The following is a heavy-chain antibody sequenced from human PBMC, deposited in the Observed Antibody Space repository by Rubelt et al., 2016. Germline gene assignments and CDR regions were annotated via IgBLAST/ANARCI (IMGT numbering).Heavy chain of an antibody. D-gene: IGHD5-12*01. CDR2: IYYSGST. CDR1: GGSISSSSYY. J-gene: IGHJ6*02. V-gene: IGHV4-39*01. CDR3: ARGVIVATIRAYGMDV. Sequence: GTLSLTCTVSGGSISSSSYYWGWIRQPPGKGLEWIGSIYYSGSTYYNPSLKSRVTISVDTSKNQFSLKLSSVTAADTAVYYCARGVIVATIRAYGMDVWGQGTTVTVSS.